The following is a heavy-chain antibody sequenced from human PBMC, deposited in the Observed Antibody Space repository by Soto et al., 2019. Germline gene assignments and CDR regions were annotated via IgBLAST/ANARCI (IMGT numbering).Heavy chain of an antibody. CDR1: GFTFSGSA. D-gene: IGHD5-12*01. Sequence: GGSLRLSCAASGFTFSGSAMHWVRQASGKGLEWVGRIRSKANSYTTAYAASVKGRVTISRDDSKNTAYLQMNSLKTEDTAVYYCARPHHGPNIGYYYYGMDVWGQGTTVTVSS. V-gene: IGHV3-73*01. CDR3: ARPHHGPNIGYYYYGMDV. J-gene: IGHJ6*02. CDR2: IRSKANSYTT.